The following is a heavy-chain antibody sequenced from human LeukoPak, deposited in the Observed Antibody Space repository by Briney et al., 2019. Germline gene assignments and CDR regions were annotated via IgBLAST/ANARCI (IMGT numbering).Heavy chain of an antibody. CDR3: ARIGYCSSTSCSHYGMDV. CDR2: INHSGST. V-gene: IGHV4-34*01. D-gene: IGHD2-2*01. Sequence: PSETLSLTCAVYGGSFSGYYWSWIRQPPGKGLEWVGEINHSGSTNYNPSLKSRVTISADTSKNQFSLKLSSVTAADTAVYYCARIGYCSSTSCSHYGMDVWGQGTTVTVSS. CDR1: GGSFSGYY. J-gene: IGHJ6*02.